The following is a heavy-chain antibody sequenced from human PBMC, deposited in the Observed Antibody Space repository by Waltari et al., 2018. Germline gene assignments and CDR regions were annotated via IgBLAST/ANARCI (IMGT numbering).Heavy chain of an antibody. D-gene: IGHD3-16*01. CDR2: ISHSGRT. CDR1: GGSLTNRY. CDR3: ARGGSTPMIIAY. Sequence: QVRLEQWGAGLLKPSETLSLTCAVYGGSLTNRYWRWIRQSPGQGLGWLGEISHSGRTHYNPSLKSRVIISVDTSKSQFSLILTSVNAADTAVYYCARGGSTPMIIAYWGQGTQVTVSS. V-gene: IGHV4-34*02. J-gene: IGHJ4*02.